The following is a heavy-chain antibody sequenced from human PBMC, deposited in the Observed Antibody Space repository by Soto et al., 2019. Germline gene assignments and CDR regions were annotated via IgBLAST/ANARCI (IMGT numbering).Heavy chain of an antibody. CDR3: AKVVVQWSQPRHRFYGMDV. Sequence: SLRLSCAASGFNFAEYAMHWVRQIPGKGLEWVSGISWDGGRIGYAASVKGRFTISRDNAKKSLFLQMNSLRPEDTALYYCAKVVVQWSQPRHRFYGMDVWGQGTMVTVSS. J-gene: IGHJ6*02. V-gene: IGHV3-9*01. CDR1: GFNFAEYA. D-gene: IGHD2-15*01. CDR2: ISWDGGRI.